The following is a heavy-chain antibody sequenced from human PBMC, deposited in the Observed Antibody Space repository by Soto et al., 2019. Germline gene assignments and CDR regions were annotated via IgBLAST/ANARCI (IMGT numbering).Heavy chain of an antibody. Sequence: SVKVSCKASGGTFSSYAISWVQQAPGQGLEWMGGIIPIFGTANYAQKFQGRVTITADESTSTAYMELSSLRSEDTAVYYCARDQNTMVRGVIIGRNDYYYGMDVWGQGTTVTVSS. CDR3: ARDQNTMVRGVIIGRNDYYYGMDV. CDR1: GGTFSSYA. D-gene: IGHD3-10*01. J-gene: IGHJ6*02. V-gene: IGHV1-69*13. CDR2: IIPIFGTA.